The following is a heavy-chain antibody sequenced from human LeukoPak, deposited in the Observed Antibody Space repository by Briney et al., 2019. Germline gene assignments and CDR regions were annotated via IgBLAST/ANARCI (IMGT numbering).Heavy chain of an antibody. CDR3: VRGGSKAAATFDY. Sequence: SETLCLTCTVSGGSISGYYWSWIRQPAGKGLEWIGQIYSSGSTYYNPSLKSRLTMSGDTSKNQFSLKLSSVTAADTAVYYCVRGGSKAAATFDYWGQGTLVTVSS. V-gene: IGHV4-4*07. J-gene: IGHJ4*02. D-gene: IGHD2-15*01. CDR2: IYSSGST. CDR1: GGSISGYY.